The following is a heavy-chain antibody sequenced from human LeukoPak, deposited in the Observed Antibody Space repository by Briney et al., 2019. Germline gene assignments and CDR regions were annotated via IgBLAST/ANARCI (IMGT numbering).Heavy chain of an antibody. CDR1: GFTFTTCN. J-gene: IGHJ4*02. CDR3: ATDTYYSDTAAECDY. CDR2: ISSTTKNV. Sequence: PGGSLRLSCAASGFTFTTCNMNWFRQAPGEGLEWISYISSTTKNVYYADSVRGRFTISRDNAKNSLYLQMNSLRAEDTAVYYCATDTYYSDTAAECDYWGQGTLVTVSS. V-gene: IGHV3-48*01. D-gene: IGHD3-22*01.